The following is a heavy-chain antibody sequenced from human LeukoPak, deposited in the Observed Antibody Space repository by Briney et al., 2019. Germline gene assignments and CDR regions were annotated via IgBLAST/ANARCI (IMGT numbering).Heavy chain of an antibody. CDR1: GGSFSGYY. CDR2: INHSGST. J-gene: IGHJ2*01. V-gene: IGHV4-34*01. D-gene: IGHD3-3*01. CDR3: ARAAGRRFLEWLLSLQRHVNWYFDL. Sequence: SETLSLTCAVYGGSFSGYYWSWIRQPPGKGLEWIGEINHSGSTNYNPSLRSRVTISVDTSKNQFSLKLSSVTAAVTAVYYCARAAGRRFLEWLLSLQRHVNWYFDLWGRGTLVTVSS.